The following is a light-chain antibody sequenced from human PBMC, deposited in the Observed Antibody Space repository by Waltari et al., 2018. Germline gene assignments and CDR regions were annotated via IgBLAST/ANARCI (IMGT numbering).Light chain of an antibody. V-gene: IGKV3-20*01. CDR2: DAS. CDR3: QQYGSSPPYT. Sequence: EIVLTQSPGTLSLSPGERATLSCRASQSVSSSYLAWYQQKPGQTPRLLIYDASSRATGIPDRFSGSVSGTDFTLTISRLEPEDFAVYYCQQYGSSPPYTFGQGTKLEIK. CDR1: QSVSSSY. J-gene: IGKJ2*01.